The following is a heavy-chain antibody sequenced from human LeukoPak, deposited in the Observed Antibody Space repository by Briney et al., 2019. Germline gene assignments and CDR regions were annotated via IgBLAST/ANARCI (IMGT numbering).Heavy chain of an antibody. D-gene: IGHD2-15*01. Sequence: GGSLRLSCAASGFTFNTYGMNWVRQAPGKGLEWVAIIWYDGGDKYYADSVKGRFTISRDNSKNTLYLQVNTLRAEDTAVYYCARVGCTGGSCLAYNYYAMDVWGQGTTVTVSS. CDR3: ARVGCTGGSCLAYNYYAMDV. CDR1: GFTFNTYG. CDR2: IWYDGGDK. V-gene: IGHV3-33*01. J-gene: IGHJ6*02.